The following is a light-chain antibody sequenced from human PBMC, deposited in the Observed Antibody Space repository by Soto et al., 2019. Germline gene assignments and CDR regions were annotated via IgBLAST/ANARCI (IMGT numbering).Light chain of an antibody. CDR1: QSISSY. CDR3: QQRYSTPPIT. CDR2: AAS. J-gene: IGKJ3*01. Sequence: DIQMTQSPSSLSASVGDRVTITCRASQSISSYLNWYQQKPGKAPKLLIYAASSLQSGVASRFSGSGSGTDFTLTISSLQPEDFATYYCQQRYSTPPITFGPGTKVDIK. V-gene: IGKV1-39*01.